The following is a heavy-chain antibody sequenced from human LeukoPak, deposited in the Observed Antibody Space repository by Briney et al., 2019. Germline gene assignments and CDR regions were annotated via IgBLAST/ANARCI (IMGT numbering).Heavy chain of an antibody. Sequence: GGSLRLSCAASGFIFSSYGMHWVRQAPGKGLEGVAFIQYDGRNKYYADSVKGRFTISRDNAKNSLYLQMNSLRAEDMALYYCAKSAGPHIAAAGVDYWGQGTLVTVSS. CDR1: GFIFSSYG. J-gene: IGHJ4*02. CDR2: IQYDGRNK. D-gene: IGHD6-13*01. CDR3: AKSAGPHIAAAGVDY. V-gene: IGHV3-30*02.